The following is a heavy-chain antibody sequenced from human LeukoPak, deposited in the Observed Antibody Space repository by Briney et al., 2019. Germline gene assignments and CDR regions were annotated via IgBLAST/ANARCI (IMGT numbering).Heavy chain of an antibody. V-gene: IGHV3-23*01. CDR2: ISGSGGST. CDR3: AKVCNVLRFLEWLNPLWFDP. D-gene: IGHD3-3*01. Sequence: GGSLRLSCAASGFTFSSYAMSWVRQAPGKGLEWVSAISGSGGSTYYADSVKGRFTISRDNSKNTLYLQMNSLRAEDTAVYYCAKVCNVLRFLEWLNPLWFDPWGQGTLVTVSS. J-gene: IGHJ5*02. CDR1: GFTFSSYA.